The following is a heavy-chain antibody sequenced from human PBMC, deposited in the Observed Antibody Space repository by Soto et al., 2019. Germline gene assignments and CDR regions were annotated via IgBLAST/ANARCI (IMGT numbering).Heavy chain of an antibody. Sequence: PGGSVTCSCSASGFTFSSYAMHWVRQAPGKGLGFVAAISSNGLNTYYAYAVKGRFIISRNNYKNTLYLQMNSLRPEDTAIYYFRRHLWAGVLGIGQYYDMDVWGQRTTVTIS. CDR1: GFTFSSYA. CDR2: ISSNGLNT. J-gene: IGHJ6*01. CDR3: RRHLWAGVLGIGQYYDMDV. V-gene: IGHV3-64*04. D-gene: IGHD3-10*01.